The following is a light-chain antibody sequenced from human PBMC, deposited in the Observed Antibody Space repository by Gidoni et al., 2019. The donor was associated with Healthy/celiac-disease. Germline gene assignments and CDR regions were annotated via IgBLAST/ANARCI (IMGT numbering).Light chain of an antibody. CDR2: DAS. Sequence: EIVLTQSPATLALSPGERATLSCRASQSVSSYLAWYQQKPGQAPRLLIYDASSRATGIPARFSVSGSGTDFTLTISSLEPEDFAVYYCQQRSNWPPVFXPXTKVDIK. V-gene: IGKV3-11*01. CDR1: QSVSSY. CDR3: QQRSNWPPV. J-gene: IGKJ3*01.